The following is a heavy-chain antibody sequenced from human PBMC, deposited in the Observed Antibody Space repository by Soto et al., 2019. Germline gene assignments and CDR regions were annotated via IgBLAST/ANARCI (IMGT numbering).Heavy chain of an antibody. CDR2: ISYDGSNK. CDR1: GFSFSNYA. J-gene: IGHJ6*02. D-gene: IGHD1-26*01. V-gene: IGHV3-30-3*01. Sequence: QVRLVESGGGVVQPGRSLRLSCAASGFSFSNYAMHWVRQAPGNGLEWVAVISYDGSNKNYADSVKGRFTISRDNSKNTLYLQMYSLRAEDTAVFYCTTDIIRELDYYYYYGMDVWGQGTTVTVSS. CDR3: TTDIIRELDYYYYYGMDV.